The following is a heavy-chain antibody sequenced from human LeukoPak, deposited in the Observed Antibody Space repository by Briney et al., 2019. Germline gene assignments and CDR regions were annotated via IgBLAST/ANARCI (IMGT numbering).Heavy chain of an antibody. V-gene: IGHV3-30*18. CDR1: GFTFSSYG. CDR3: AKDFYGSGWHLYNWFDP. J-gene: IGHJ5*02. CDR2: ISYDGSNK. D-gene: IGHD6-19*01. Sequence: GGSLRLSCAASGFTFSSYGMHWVRQAPGKGLEWVAVISYDGSNKYYADSVKGRFTISRDNSKNTLYLQMNSLRAEDTAVYYCAKDFYGSGWHLYNWFDPWGQGTLVTVSS.